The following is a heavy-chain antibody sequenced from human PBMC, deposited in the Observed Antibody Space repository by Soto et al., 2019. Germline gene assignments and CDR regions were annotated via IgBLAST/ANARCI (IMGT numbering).Heavy chain of an antibody. J-gene: IGHJ4*02. CDR1: GGSISSSSYY. CDR2: IYYSGST. Sequence: PSETLSLTCTVSGGSISSSSYYWGWIRQPPGKGLEWIGSIYYSGSTYYNPSLKSRVTISVDTSKNQFSLKLSSVTAADTAVYYCARLYLPADRDYYYDSSGYYLQFDYWGQGTLVTVSS. CDR3: ARLYLPADRDYYYDSSGYYLQFDY. V-gene: IGHV4-39*01. D-gene: IGHD3-22*01.